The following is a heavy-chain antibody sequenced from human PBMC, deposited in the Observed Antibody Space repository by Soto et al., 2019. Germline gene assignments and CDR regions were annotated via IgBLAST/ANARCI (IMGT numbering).Heavy chain of an antibody. CDR1: GFTFVSYA. J-gene: IGHJ4*02. CDR2: ISGGGGST. CDR3: AKDQGYYGSGSYPDY. D-gene: IGHD3-10*01. V-gene: IGHV3-23*01. Sequence: PWGSLRLSCTASGFTFVSYAISCVRHSPLKGLEWVSAISGGGGSTYYADFVKGRFTISRDNSKNTLYLQMISLRAEDTAIYYCAKDQGYYGSGSYPDYWGQGTLVTVSS.